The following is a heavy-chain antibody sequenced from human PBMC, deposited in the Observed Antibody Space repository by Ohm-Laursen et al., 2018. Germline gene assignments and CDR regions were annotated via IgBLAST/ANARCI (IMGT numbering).Heavy chain of an antibody. CDR1: GYTFTSYD. CDR3: AREGAVAGTSNN. Sequence: ASVKASCNASGYTFTSYDINWVRQATGQGLEWMGWMNPNSGTTGYAHKFQGRVTMTRNTSISTAYMELSSVRSEDTAVYYCAREGAVAGTSNNWGQGTLVTVSS. J-gene: IGHJ4*02. CDR2: MNPNSGTT. V-gene: IGHV1-8*01. D-gene: IGHD6-19*01.